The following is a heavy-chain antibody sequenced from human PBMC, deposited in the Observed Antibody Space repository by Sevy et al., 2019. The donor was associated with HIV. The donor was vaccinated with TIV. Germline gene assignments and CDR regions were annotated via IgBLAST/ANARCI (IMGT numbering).Heavy chain of an antibody. J-gene: IGHJ4*02. CDR3: ARVPLSGYDYFDY. D-gene: IGHD5-12*01. CDR1: GFTFSSYW. CDR2: INSDGSST. Sequence: GGSLRLACAASGFTFSSYWMHWVRQAPGKGLVWVSRINSDGSSTSYADSVKGRFTISRDNAKNTLYLQMNSLRAEDTAVYYCARVPLSGYDYFDYWGQGTLVTVSS. V-gene: IGHV3-74*01.